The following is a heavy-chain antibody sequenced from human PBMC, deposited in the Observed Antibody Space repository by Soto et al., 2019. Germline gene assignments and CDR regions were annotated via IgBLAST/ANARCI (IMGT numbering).Heavy chain of an antibody. D-gene: IGHD3-16*02. V-gene: IGHV3-23*01. J-gene: IGHJ4*02. CDR1: GFTFSSYA. CDR3: AKTSTAYDYVWGSYRGPHDY. Sequence: EVQLLESGGGLVQPGGSLRLSCAASGFTFSSYAMSWVRQAPGKGLEWVSAISGSGGSTYYADSVKGRFTISRANAKNTLYLQMNSLRAEDTAVYYCAKTSTAYDYVWGSYRGPHDYWGQGTLGTVSS. CDR2: ISGSGGST.